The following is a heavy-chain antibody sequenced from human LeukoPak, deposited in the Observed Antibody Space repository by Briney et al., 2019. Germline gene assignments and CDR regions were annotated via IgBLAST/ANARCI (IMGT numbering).Heavy chain of an antibody. CDR3: ARPYCSSTSCSLGAFDI. J-gene: IGHJ3*02. CDR2: INPNSGGT. D-gene: IGHD2-2*01. CDR1: GYTFTGYY. Sequence: GASVKVSCKASGYTFTGYYMHWVRQAPGQGLEWMGWINPNSGGTNYAQKFQGRVTMTRDTSISTAYMELSRLRSDDTAVYYCARPYCSSTSCSLGAFDIWGQGTMVTVSS. V-gene: IGHV1-2*02.